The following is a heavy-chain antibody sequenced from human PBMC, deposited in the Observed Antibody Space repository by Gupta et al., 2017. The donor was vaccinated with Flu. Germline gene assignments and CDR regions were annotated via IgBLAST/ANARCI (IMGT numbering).Heavy chain of an antibody. V-gene: IGHV3-21*01. CDR3: ARDLGRYCGGDCYSIFDY. D-gene: IGHD2-21*02. CDR2: ISSSSSYI. CDR1: GFTFSSYS. J-gene: IGHJ4*02. Sequence: EVQLVESGGGLVKPGGSLRLSCAASGFTFSSYSMNWVRQAPGKGLEWVSSISSSSSYIYYADSVKGRFTISRDNAKNSLYLQMNSLRAEDTAVYYCARDLGRYCGGDCYSIFDYWGQGTLVTVSS.